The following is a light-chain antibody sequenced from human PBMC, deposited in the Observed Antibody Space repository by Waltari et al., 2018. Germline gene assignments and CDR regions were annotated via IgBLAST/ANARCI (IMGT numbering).Light chain of an antibody. V-gene: IGLV6-57*03. CDR2: EDN. Sequence: MLTQPHSVSESPGKTVTISCTRSSGSIASNYVQWYQQRPGSAPTTVIYEDNQRPSGVPDRFSGSIDSSSNSASLTISGLKTEDEADYYCQSYDSSNRVFGSGTKVTVL. CDR3: QSYDSSNRV. J-gene: IGLJ6*01. CDR1: SGSIASNY.